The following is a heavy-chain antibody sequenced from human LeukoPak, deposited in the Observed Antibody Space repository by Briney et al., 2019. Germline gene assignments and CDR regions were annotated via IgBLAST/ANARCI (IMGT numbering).Heavy chain of an antibody. J-gene: IGHJ4*02. CDR1: GFTFGPYT. CDR2: ISSSSDTI. V-gene: IGHV3-48*04. D-gene: IGHD3-16*02. CDR3: TRGPGYDYVWGSYRADY. Sequence: GGSLRLSCAASGFTFGPYTMNWVRQAPGKGLEWVSYISSSSDTIYYADSVKGRSTISRDNAKNSLCLQMNSLRAEDTAVYYCTRGPGYDYVWGSYRADYWGQGTLVTVSS.